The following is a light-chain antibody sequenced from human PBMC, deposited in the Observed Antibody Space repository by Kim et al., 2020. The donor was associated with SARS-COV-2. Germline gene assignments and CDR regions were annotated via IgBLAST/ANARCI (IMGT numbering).Light chain of an antibody. J-gene: IGLJ3*02. V-gene: IGLV3-19*01. Sequence: LGQTVRIPCQGDSLRSYYASWYQQKPGQAPVLVIYGKNNRPSGIPDRFSGSSSGNTASLTITGAQAEDEADYYCNSRDSSGNHPWVFGGGTQLTVL. CDR1: SLRSYY. CDR2: GKN. CDR3: NSRDSSGNHPWV.